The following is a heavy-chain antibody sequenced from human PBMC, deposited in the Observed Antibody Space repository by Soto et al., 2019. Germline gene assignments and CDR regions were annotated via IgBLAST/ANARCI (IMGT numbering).Heavy chain of an antibody. D-gene: IGHD1-26*01. CDR1: GGSISSGGYS. V-gene: IGHV4-30-2*01. J-gene: IGHJ4*02. CDR2: IYHSGST. Sequence: ASETLSLICAVSGGSISSGGYSWGWIRQPPVKGLEWIGYIYHSGSTYYNPSLKSRVTISVDRSKNQFSLKLSSVTAADTAVYYCARLGGSYAVPHFDYWGQGTLVTVSS. CDR3: ARLGGSYAVPHFDY.